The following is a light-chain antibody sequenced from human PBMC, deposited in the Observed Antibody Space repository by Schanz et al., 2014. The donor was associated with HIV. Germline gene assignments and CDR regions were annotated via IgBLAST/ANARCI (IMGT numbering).Light chain of an antibody. J-gene: IGLJ2*01. Sequence: QSVLTQPPAASGSPGQSVTISCTEASGDVSVHNYVSWYQQHPGKAPKLIIFDVSERPSAVPDRFSGSKSGNTASLTVSGLQPEDEADYYCTSYAGRNGLVFGGGTKLTVL. V-gene: IGLV2-8*01. CDR1: SGDVSVHNY. CDR2: DVS. CDR3: TSYAGRNGLV.